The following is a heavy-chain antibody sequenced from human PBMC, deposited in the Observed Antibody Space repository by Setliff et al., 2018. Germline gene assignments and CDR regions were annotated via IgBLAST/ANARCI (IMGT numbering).Heavy chain of an antibody. CDR3: ARVSSVIDAFDI. CDR2: INHSRST. CDR1: GGSFSGYY. V-gene: IGHV4-34*01. J-gene: IGHJ3*02. D-gene: IGHD6-25*01. Sequence: SETLSLTCAVYGGSFSGYYWSWIRQPPGKGLEWIGEINHSRSTNYNPSLKSRVTISVDTSKNQFSLKLSSVTAADTAVYYCARVSSVIDAFDIWGQGTMVTVS.